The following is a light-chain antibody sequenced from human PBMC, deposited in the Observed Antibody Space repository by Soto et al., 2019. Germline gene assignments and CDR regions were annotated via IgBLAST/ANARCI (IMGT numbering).Light chain of an antibody. CDR1: SSDVGGYNY. CDR3: TSFTSSNTWV. J-gene: IGLJ3*02. CDR2: EVS. Sequence: QSALTQPASVFGSPGQSITISCTGTSSDVGGYNYVSWFQQHPGKAPKLKIYEVSNRPSGVSNRFSGSKSGYTASLTISELQAEDEADYYCTSFTSSNTWVFGGGTKLTVL. V-gene: IGLV2-14*03.